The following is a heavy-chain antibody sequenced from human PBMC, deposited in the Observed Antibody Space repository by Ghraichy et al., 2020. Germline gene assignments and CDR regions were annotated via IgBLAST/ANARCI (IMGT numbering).Heavy chain of an antibody. CDR1: GFTFDDYA. CDR2: ISWNSGSI. D-gene: IGHD1-1*01. Sequence: GGSLRLSCAASGFTFDDYAMHWVRQAPGKGLEWVSGISWNSGSIGCADSVKGRFTISRDNAKNSLYLQMNSLRAEDTALYYCAVTTGTTYAFDYWGQGTLVTVSS. J-gene: IGHJ4*02. CDR3: AVTTGTTYAFDY. V-gene: IGHV3-9*01.